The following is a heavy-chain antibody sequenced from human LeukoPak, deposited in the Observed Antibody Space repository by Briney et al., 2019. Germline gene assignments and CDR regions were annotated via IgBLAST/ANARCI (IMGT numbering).Heavy chain of an antibody. Sequence: GGSLRLSCAASGFTFSRYAMNWVRQAPGKGLEWVSYISTGGDNRFYTDSVKGRFTVSRDNAKNSLFLQMDSLRAEDTAVYYCARDWGWNEVDYWGQGTLVTVAS. CDR2: ISTGGDNR. CDR1: GFTFSRYA. D-gene: IGHD1-1*01. CDR3: ARDWGWNEVDY. V-gene: IGHV3-21*04. J-gene: IGHJ4*02.